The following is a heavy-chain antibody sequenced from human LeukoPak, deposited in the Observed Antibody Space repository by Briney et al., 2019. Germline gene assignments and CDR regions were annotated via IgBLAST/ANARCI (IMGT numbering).Heavy chain of an antibody. CDR2: IKSKTDGGTT. V-gene: IGHV3-15*01. Sequence: GGSLRLSCAASGFTFSNAWMSWVRQAPGKGLEWVGRIKSKTDGGTTDYAAPVKGRLTISRDDSKNTLYLQMNSLKTEDTAVYYCTTATYYDFWSGYNPYDYWGQGTLVTVSS. CDR3: TTATYYDFWSGYNPYDY. CDR1: GFTFSNAW. D-gene: IGHD3-3*01. J-gene: IGHJ4*02.